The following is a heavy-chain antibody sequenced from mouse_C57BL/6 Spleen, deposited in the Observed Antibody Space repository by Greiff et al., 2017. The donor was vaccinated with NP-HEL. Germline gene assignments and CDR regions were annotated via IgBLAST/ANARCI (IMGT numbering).Heavy chain of an antibody. J-gene: IGHJ4*01. CDR1: GYTFTSYW. CDR3: ARSGGYYAMDY. CDR2: IDPSDSYT. Sequence: QVQLQQPGAELVRPGTSVKLSCKASGYTFTSYWMHWVKQRPGQGLEWLGVIDPSDSYTNYNQKFKGKATLTVDTSSSTAYMQLSSLTSEDSAVYYCARSGGYYAMDYWGQGTSVTVSS. V-gene: IGHV1-59*01. D-gene: IGHD4-1*01.